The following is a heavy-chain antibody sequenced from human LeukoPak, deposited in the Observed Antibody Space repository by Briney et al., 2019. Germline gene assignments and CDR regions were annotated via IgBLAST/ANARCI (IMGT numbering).Heavy chain of an antibody. CDR3: ARRRYSSSWYGYYFDY. V-gene: IGHV4-59*08. CDR2: IYYSGST. D-gene: IGHD6-13*01. CDR1: GGSISSYY. J-gene: IGHJ4*02. Sequence: SETLSLTCTVSGGSISSYYWSWIRQPPGKGLEWIGYIYYSGSTNYNPSLKSRVTISVDTSKNQFSLKLSSVTAADTAVYYCARRRYSSSWYGYYFDYWGQGTLVTVSS.